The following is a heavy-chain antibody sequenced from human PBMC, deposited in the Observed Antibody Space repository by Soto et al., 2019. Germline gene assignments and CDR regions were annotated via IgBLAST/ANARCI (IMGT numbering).Heavy chain of an antibody. CDR3: ARAPVFRPSVVVIYYYCMDV. CDR2: ISAYNGNT. CDR1: GYTFTSYG. J-gene: IGHJ6*02. D-gene: IGHD3-22*01. V-gene: IGHV1-18*01. Sequence: QVQLVQSGAEVKKPGASVKVSCKASGYTFTSYGISWVRQAPGQGLEWMGWISAYNGNTNYAQQLQGRVTMTTDTSTSTAYMGLSGLRSDDTAVYYCARAPVFRPSVVVIYYYCMDVWGHGTTVTVAS.